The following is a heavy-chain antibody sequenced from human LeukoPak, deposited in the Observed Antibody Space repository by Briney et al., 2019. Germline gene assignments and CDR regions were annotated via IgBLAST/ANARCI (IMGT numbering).Heavy chain of an antibody. J-gene: IGHJ3*02. CDR1: GYTFTSYY. Sequence: ASVKVSCKASGYTFTSYYMHWVRQAPGQGLEWMGIINPSGGSTSYAQKFQGRVTMTRDTSTSTVYMELSSLRSEDTAVYYCARDVGIAGARDDAFDIWGQGTMVTVSS. V-gene: IGHV1-46*01. D-gene: IGHD6-13*01. CDR2: INPSGGST. CDR3: ARDVGIAGARDDAFDI.